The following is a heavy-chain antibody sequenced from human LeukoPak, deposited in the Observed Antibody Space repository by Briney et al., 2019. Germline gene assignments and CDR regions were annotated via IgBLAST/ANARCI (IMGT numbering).Heavy chain of an antibody. CDR2: IKQDGTEE. J-gene: IGHJ4*02. Sequence: GGSLRLSCVASGFTFSSSWMSWVRRAPGKGLEWVANIKQDGTEEYYVDSVRGRFSISKDNAKNSLYLQMNSLRAEDTAVYYCARDPCHGALDYWGQGALVTISS. V-gene: IGHV3-7*03. D-gene: IGHD2-2*01. CDR1: GFTFSSSW. CDR3: ARDPCHGALDY.